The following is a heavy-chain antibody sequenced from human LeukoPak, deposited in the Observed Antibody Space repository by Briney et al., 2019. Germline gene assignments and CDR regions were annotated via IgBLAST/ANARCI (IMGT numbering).Heavy chain of an antibody. CDR1: GFTFSSYG. Sequence: PGGSLRLSCAASGFTFSSYGMHWVRQAPGKGLEWVAFIRYDGSNKYYADSVKGRFTISRDNSKNTLYLQMNSLRAEDTAVYYCAKCGNPYGAPYFDIWGQGTMVTVSS. J-gene: IGHJ3*02. CDR2: IRYDGSNK. CDR3: AKCGNPYGAPYFDI. V-gene: IGHV3-30*02. D-gene: IGHD4-17*01.